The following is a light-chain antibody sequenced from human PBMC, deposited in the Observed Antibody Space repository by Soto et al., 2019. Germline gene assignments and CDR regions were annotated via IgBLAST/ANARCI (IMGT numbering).Light chain of an antibody. CDR1: QSISSW. Sequence: DIQMTQSPSTLSASVGDRVTITCRASQSISSWLAWYQQKPGKAPKLLIYKASSLESGVPSRFSGSGSGTEFTLTISSLQPDDFATYYCQKYDNGPFTFGPGTKVDLK. CDR3: QKYDNGPFT. V-gene: IGKV1-5*03. CDR2: KAS. J-gene: IGKJ3*01.